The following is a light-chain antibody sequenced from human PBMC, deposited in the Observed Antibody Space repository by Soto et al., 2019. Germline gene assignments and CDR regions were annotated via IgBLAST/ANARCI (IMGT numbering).Light chain of an antibody. CDR3: SSYAGSSTMV. CDR1: SSDVGTHNL. CDR2: EDN. Sequence: QSVLTQPASVSGSPGQSITISCTGTSSDVGTHNLVSWYQQHPDKVPRLIIYEDNKRPSGVSNRFSGSKSGNTASLRISGLQAEDEADYYCSSYAGSSTMVFGGGTKLTVL. J-gene: IGLJ2*01. V-gene: IGLV2-23*01.